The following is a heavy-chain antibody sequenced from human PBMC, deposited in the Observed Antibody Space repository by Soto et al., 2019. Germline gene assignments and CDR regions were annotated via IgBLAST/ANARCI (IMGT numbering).Heavy chain of an antibody. CDR1: GFTFSDYA. J-gene: IGHJ4*02. V-gene: IGHV3-23*01. CDR3: AKMGRDAYKPFDS. Sequence: EVQLLESGGGLVQPGESLRRSCAASGFTFSDYAMGWVRQAPGKGLEWVSSISASGYSTYYADSVKGRFTISRDTSKNTLYLQTNSLRAEDTAMYYCAKMGRDAYKPFDSWGQGYLVTASS. D-gene: IGHD3-16*01. CDR2: ISASGYST.